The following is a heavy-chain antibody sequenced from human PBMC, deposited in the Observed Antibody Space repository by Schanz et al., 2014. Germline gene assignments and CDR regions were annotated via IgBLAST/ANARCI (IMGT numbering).Heavy chain of an antibody. CDR3: ARGPSTGAFDI. J-gene: IGHJ3*02. CDR1: GYTFTSYY. Sequence: QVQLVQSGAEVKKPGASVKVSCEASGYTFTSYYIHWFRQAPGQGLEWMGLINPSVGNTNYAQKFRGRATMTRNTSTSTVCMELSGLRSEDTAVYFCARGPSTGAFDIWGQGTMVTVSS. CDR2: INPSVGNT. V-gene: IGHV1-46*03.